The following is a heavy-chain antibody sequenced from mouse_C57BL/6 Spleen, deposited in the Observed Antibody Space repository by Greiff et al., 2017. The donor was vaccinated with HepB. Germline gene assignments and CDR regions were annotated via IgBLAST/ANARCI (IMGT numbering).Heavy chain of an antibody. CDR1: GFTFSSYA. V-gene: IGHV5-4*01. CDR3: ARDHGSKGNYFDY. D-gene: IGHD1-1*01. Sequence: EVKLVESGGGLVKPGGSLKLSCAASGFTFSSYAMSWVRQTPEKRLEWVATISDGGSYTYYPDNVKGRFTISRDNAKNNLYLQMSHLKSEDTAMYYCARDHGSKGNYFDYWGQGTTLTVSS. J-gene: IGHJ2*01. CDR2: ISDGGSYT.